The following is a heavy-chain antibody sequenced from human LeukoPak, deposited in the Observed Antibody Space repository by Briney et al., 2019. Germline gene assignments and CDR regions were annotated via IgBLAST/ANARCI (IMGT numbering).Heavy chain of an antibody. CDR1: GVSISSYY. D-gene: IGHD5-18*01. J-gene: IGHJ4*02. CDR3: ARAYSGYSYGLLRAYYFDY. V-gene: IGHV4-59*01. CDR2: IYYSGST. Sequence: SETLSLTCSVSGVSISSYYWGWIRQPPGKGLEGIGYIYYSGSTNYNPSLKSGVTISVDTSKNQFSLKLSSVTAADTAVYYCARAYSGYSYGLLRAYYFDYWGQGTLVTVSS.